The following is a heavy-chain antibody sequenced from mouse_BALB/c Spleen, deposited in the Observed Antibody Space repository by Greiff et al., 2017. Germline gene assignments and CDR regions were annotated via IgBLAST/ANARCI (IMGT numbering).Heavy chain of an antibody. J-gene: IGHJ4*01. Sequence: EVQLVESGGGLVQPGGSLRLSCATSGFTFTDYYMSWVRQPPGKALEWLGFIRNKANGYTTEYSASVKGRFTISRDNSQSILYLQMNTLRAEDSATYYCARDGYYWGQGTSVTVSS. CDR1: GFTFTDYY. V-gene: IGHV7-3*02. CDR2: IRNKANGYTT. CDR3: ARDGYY.